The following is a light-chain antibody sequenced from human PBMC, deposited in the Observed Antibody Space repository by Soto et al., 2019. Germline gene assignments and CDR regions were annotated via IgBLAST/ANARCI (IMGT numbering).Light chain of an antibody. J-gene: IGLJ1*01. CDR3: SSYTGSTTLV. V-gene: IGLV2-14*01. CDR1: SSDVGGYNY. Sequence: QSVLTQPASVSGSPGQSITISCTGTSSDVGGYNYVSWYQQHPGKAPKLFIFAVSNRPSGVSNRFSGPKSGNTASLTISGLQAEDEADYYCSSYTGSTTLVFGTGTKVTVL. CDR2: AVS.